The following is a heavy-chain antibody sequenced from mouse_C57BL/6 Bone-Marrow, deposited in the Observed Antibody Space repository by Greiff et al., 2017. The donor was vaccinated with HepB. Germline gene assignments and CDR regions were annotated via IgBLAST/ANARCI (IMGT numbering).Heavy chain of an antibody. CDR3: TTYIPGLLRSYAMDY. CDR2: IDPENGDT. Sequence: EVQLQQSGAELVRPGASVKLSCTASGFNIKDDYMHWVKQRPEQGLEWIGWIDPENGDTEYASKFQGKATITADTSSNTAYLQLSSLTSEDTAVYYCTTYIPGLLRSYAMDYWGQGTSVTVSS. J-gene: IGHJ4*01. D-gene: IGHD1-1*01. CDR1: GFNIKDDY. V-gene: IGHV14-4*01.